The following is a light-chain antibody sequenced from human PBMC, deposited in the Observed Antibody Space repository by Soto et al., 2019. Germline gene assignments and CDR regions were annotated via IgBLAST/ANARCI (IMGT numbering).Light chain of an antibody. CDR1: QSIFYSSTNKNY. CDR3: QQHYSTPLT. CDR2: WAS. V-gene: IGKV4-1*01. Sequence: DIVMTQSPDSLAVSLGERATINCKSSQSIFYSSTNKNYLAWYQQKPGQPPELLIYWASTRESGVPDRFSGSGSATDFTLTISSLQAEDVAVYYCQQHYSTPLTFGGGTKVEIK. J-gene: IGKJ4*01.